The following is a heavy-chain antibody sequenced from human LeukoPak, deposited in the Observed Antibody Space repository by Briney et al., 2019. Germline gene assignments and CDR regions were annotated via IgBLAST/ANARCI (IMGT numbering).Heavy chain of an antibody. V-gene: IGHV3-30*02. Sequence: GGSLRLSCASTFTFSIYGMHWVRQAPAKGLEWVAFIQYDGTNKYYADSVKGRFTISRDNSRNTLYLQMNSLRAEDTAVYYSARDRTAYSYGTLFDYWGQGTLVTVSS. CDR3: ARDRTAYSYGTLFDY. J-gene: IGHJ4*02. CDR2: IQYDGTNK. D-gene: IGHD5-12*01. CDR1: TFTFSIYG.